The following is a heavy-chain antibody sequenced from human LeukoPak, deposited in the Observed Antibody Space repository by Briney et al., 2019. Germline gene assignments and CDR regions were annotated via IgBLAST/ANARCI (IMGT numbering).Heavy chain of an antibody. D-gene: IGHD3-22*01. Sequence: ASVKVSCKASGYTFTGYYMHWVRQAPGQGLEWMGWINPKSGGTNYPQKFQGRVTMTRDTSMSTAYMELSRLRSDDTAVYYCARERITMIAVGTNWFDPWGQGTLVTVSS. V-gene: IGHV1-2*02. CDR2: INPKSGGT. CDR3: ARERITMIAVGTNWFDP. J-gene: IGHJ5*02. CDR1: GYTFTGYY.